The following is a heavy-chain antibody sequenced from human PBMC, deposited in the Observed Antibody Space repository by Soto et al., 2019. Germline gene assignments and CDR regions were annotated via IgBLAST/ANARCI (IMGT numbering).Heavy chain of an antibody. J-gene: IGHJ6*04. D-gene: IGHD3-16*01. Sequence: EVQLVESGGGLIQPGRSLRLSCAASGFTFVDYAMHWVRQPPGKGLEWVSTISWNSGSISYADSVRGRFTISRDNAKNALYLQMKSLRVEDTALYYCAKDHGGGTSFFYTSMDVWGKGTTVTVST. CDR1: GFTFVDYA. CDR3: AKDHGGGTSFFYTSMDV. V-gene: IGHV3-9*01. CDR2: ISWNSGSI.